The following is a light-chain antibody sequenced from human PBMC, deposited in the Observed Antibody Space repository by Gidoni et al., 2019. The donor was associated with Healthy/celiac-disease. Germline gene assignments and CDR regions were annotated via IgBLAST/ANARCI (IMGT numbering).Light chain of an antibody. V-gene: IGKV4-1*01. J-gene: IGKJ4*01. CDR3: QQYYSTPLA. CDR2: WAS. CDR1: KSVLYSSNNKNY. Sequence: DIVMTQSPDSLAVSLGERATINCKSSKSVLYSSNNKNYLAWYQQKPGQPPTLLIYWASTRESGVPDRFSGSGSGTDFTLTISSLQAEDVAVYYCQQYYSTPLAFXGXTKVEIK.